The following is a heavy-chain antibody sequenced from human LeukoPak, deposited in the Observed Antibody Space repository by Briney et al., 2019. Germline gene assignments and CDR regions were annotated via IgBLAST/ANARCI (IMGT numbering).Heavy chain of an antibody. CDR2: ISGSGGST. Sequence: HPGGSLRLSCAAPGFTFSSYAMSWVRQAPGKGLEWVSAISGSGGSTYYAASVKGRFTISRDNSKNTLYLQMNSLRAEDTAVYYCATRDPYYYYMDVWGKGTTVTVSS. CDR1: GFTFSSYA. V-gene: IGHV3-23*01. CDR3: ATRDPYYYYMDV. D-gene: IGHD5-24*01. J-gene: IGHJ6*03.